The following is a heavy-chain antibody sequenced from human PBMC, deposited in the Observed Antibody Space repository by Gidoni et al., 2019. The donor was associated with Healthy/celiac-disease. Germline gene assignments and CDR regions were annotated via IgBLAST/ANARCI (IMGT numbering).Heavy chain of an antibody. CDR1: GFTFSSYA. CDR2: ISYDGSNK. V-gene: IGHV3-30-3*01. J-gene: IGHJ3*02. Sequence: QVQLVESGGGVVQPGRSLRLSCAASGFTFSSYAMHWVRQAPGKGLEWVAVISYDGSNKYYADSVKGRFTISRDNSKNTLYLQMNSLRAEDTAVYYCARDRGDRGDAFDIWGQGTMVTVSS. CDR3: ARDRGDRGDAFDI. D-gene: IGHD3-10*01.